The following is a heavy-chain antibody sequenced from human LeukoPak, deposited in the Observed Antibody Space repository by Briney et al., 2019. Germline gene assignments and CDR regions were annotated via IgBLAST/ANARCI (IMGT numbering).Heavy chain of an antibody. CDR3: ARLVRFLSDYFDY. J-gene: IGHJ4*02. CDR2: IYYSGST. CDR1: GGSISSYY. V-gene: IGHV4-59*01. Sequence: PSETLSLTCTVSGGSISSYYWSWIRQPPGKGLEWIGYIYYSGSTNYNPSLKSRVTISVDTSKNQFSLNLSSVTAADTAVYYCARLVRFLSDYFDYWGQGTLVTVSS.